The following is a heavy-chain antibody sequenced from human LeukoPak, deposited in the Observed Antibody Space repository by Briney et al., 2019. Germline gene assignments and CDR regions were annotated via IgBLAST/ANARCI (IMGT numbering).Heavy chain of an antibody. CDR1: GYTFTGYY. CDR2: INPNSGGT. J-gene: IGHJ4*02. CDR3: ARDPTGYSSGWFDY. D-gene: IGHD6-19*01. Sequence: ASVKVSCKASGYTFTGYYMHWVRQAPGRGLEWMGWINPNSGGTNYAQKFQGRVTMTRDTSISTAYMELSRLRSDDTAVYYCARDPTGYSSGWFDYWGQGTLVTVSS. V-gene: IGHV1-2*02.